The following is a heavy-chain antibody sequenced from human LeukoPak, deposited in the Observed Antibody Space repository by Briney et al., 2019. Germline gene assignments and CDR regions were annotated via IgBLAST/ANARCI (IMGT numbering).Heavy chain of an antibody. CDR2: IYASGST. CDR1: GASISHYS. Sequence: PSETLSLTCAVSGASISHYSWRWIRQPPGKGLEWIGDIYASGSTSYNPSHTGRATTSKDTSKNHFSLKLISVTAADTALYYCARGLNQYYFDSWGQGILVTVSS. J-gene: IGHJ4*02. V-gene: IGHV4-59*01. CDR3: ARGLNQYYFDS. D-gene: IGHD1-14*01.